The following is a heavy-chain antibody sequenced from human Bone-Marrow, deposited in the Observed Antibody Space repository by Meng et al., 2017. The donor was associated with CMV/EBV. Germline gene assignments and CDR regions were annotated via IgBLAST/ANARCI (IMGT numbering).Heavy chain of an antibody. J-gene: IGHJ5*02. V-gene: IGHV2-70D*14. D-gene: IGHD3-10*01. CDR2: IDWDDDK. CDR3: ERAYGSGSHEDWFDP. Sequence: SGPTLVKPTQTLTLTCTFSGFSLSTSGMRVSWIRQPPGKALEWLARIDWDDDKFYSTSLKTMLTLSKDTSKTQVVLTMTNMDPVDTATYYCERAYGSGSHEDWFDPWGQGTMVTVSS. CDR1: GFSLSTSGMR.